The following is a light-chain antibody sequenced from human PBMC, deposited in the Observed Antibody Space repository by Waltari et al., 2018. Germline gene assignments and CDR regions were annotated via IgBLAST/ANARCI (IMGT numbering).Light chain of an antibody. Sequence: QSALTQPASVSASLGQSITSSCTGTGSAIGDYHYLSWYQQHPGKAPKLIIFQVSNRPSGVSDRFSASKSGMTASLSISGLRTDDEAIYYCSSYSTSTYPIFGGGTKVTVL. CDR3: SSYSTSTYPI. CDR2: QVS. J-gene: IGLJ2*01. CDR1: GSAIGDYHY. V-gene: IGLV2-14*01.